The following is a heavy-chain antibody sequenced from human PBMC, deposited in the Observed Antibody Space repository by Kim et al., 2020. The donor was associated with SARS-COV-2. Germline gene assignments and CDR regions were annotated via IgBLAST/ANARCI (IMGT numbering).Heavy chain of an antibody. CDR2: IYHSGST. V-gene: IGHV4-38-2*02. Sequence: SETLSLTCTVSGYSISSGYYWGWIRQPPGKGLEWIGSIYHSGSTYYNPSLKSRVTISVDTSKNQFSLKLSSVTAADTAVYYCARDPNPSGSLDYWGQGTLVTVSS. D-gene: IGHD3-10*01. CDR3: ARDPNPSGSLDY. J-gene: IGHJ4*02. CDR1: GYSISSGYY.